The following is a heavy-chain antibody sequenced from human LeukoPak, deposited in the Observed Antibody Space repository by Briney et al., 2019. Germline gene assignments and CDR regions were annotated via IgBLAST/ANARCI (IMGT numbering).Heavy chain of an antibody. CDR2: IRYDGSNK. J-gene: IGHJ3*02. CDR3: AKDFSADDSDAFDI. D-gene: IGHD1-1*01. V-gene: IGHV3-30*02. Sequence: GGSLRLSCAASGFTFSSYGMHWVRQAPGKGLEWVAFIRYDGSNKYYADSVKGRFTISRDNSKNTLYLQMNSLRAEDTAVYYCAKDFSADDSDAFDIWGQGTVVTVSS. CDR1: GFTFSSYG.